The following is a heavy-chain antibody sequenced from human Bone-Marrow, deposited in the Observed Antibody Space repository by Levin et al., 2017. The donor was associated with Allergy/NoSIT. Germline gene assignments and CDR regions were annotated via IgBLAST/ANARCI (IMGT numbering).Heavy chain of an antibody. CDR3: ATSRVAKTGYFDY. Sequence: GGSLRLSCAASEFTVRTNYMSWVRQASGKGLEWVSVIYGGNSTYYADSVKGRFTVSRDTSHNTVYLQMRSMRAEERGVYYCATSRVAKTGYFDYWGQGVLVTVSP. CDR1: EFTVRTNY. CDR2: IYGGNST. J-gene: IGHJ4*02. D-gene: IGHD1-1*01. V-gene: IGHV3-53*01.